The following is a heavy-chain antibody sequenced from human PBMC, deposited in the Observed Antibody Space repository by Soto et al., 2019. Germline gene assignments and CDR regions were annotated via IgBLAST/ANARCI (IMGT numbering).Heavy chain of an antibody. Sequence: VSVKVSCKASGYTFTSYGISWVRQAPGQRLEWMGWINAGNGKTKYSQNFQGRVTITRDTSASTAYMELSSLRSEDTAVYYCARGGEPIDYWGQGILVTVSS. CDR1: GYTFTSYG. J-gene: IGHJ4*02. V-gene: IGHV1-3*01. D-gene: IGHD2-21*01. CDR2: INAGNGKT. CDR3: ARGGEPIDY.